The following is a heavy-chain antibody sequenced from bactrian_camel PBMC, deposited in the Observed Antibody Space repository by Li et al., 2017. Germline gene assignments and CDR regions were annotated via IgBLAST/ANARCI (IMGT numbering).Heavy chain of an antibody. CDR1: KATDSSVSGSVC. J-gene: IGHJ4*01. Sequence: HVQLVESGGGSVEAGGSLRLSCTASKATDSSVSGSVCMGWYRQAAGKQSEWVASISVDGITNYAASVKGRFSISKDDADMVYLQMNDLKPEDTAKYSCKPQSGEYCYTVPDAYRGQGTQVTVS. CDR2: ISVDGIT. CDR3: KPQSGEYCYTVPDAY. V-gene: IGHV3S53*01. D-gene: IGHD3*01.